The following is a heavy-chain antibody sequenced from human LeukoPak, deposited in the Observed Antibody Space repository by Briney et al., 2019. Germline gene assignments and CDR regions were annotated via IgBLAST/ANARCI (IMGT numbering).Heavy chain of an antibody. CDR3: ARSPGGVTTNFAY. CDR2: ISSSSSYI. V-gene: IGHV3-21*01. D-gene: IGHD4-17*01. Sequence: PGGSLRLSCAASGFTFSSYSMNWVRQAPGKGLEWVSSISSSSSYIYYADSVKGRFTISRDNAKNSLYLQMNSLRAEDTAVYYCARSPGGVTTNFAYWGQGTLVTVSS. CDR1: GFTFSSYS. J-gene: IGHJ4*02.